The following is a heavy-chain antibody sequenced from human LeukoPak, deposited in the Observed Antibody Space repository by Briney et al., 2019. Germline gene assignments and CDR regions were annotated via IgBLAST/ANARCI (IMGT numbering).Heavy chain of an antibody. V-gene: IGHV5-51*01. CDR2: IYPGDSDT. Sequence: GESLKISCKGSGYSFTSYWIGWVRLMPGKGLEWMGIIYPGDSDTRYSPSFQGQVTISADKSISTAYLQWSSLKASDTAMYYCATHEYSSSWSDAFDIWGQGTMVTVSS. CDR1: GYSFTSYW. D-gene: IGHD6-13*01. CDR3: ATHEYSSSWSDAFDI. J-gene: IGHJ3*02.